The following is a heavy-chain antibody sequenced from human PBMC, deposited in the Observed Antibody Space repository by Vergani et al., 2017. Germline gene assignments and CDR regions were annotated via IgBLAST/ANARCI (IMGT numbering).Heavy chain of an antibody. CDR1: GGSLSGSY. CDR3: ARAGIWLPNN. CDR2: INHSGSA. J-gene: IGHJ6*02. Sequence: QVQLQQWGAGLVKPSETLSLTCVVHGGSLSGSYWSWIRQPPGKGLEWIGEINHSGSANYNPSLQSRVTISIDTSKNQFSLRLFSVTAADTAVYYCARAGIWLPNNWGQGTAVTVS. D-gene: IGHD3-9*01. V-gene: IGHV4-34*02.